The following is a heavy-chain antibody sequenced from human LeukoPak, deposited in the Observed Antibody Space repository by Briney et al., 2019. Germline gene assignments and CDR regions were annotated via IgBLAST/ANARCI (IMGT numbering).Heavy chain of an antibody. J-gene: IGHJ6*03. CDR3: ARPIVVVPAARGYYMDV. V-gene: IGHV4-34*01. CDR2: INHSGST. Sequence: SETLSLTCAVYGGSFSGYYWSWIRQPPGKGLEWIGEINHSGSTNYNPSLKSRVTISVDTSKNQFSLKLSSVTAADTAVYYCARPIVVVPAARGYYMDVWGKGTTVTVSS. CDR1: GGSFSGYY. D-gene: IGHD2-2*01.